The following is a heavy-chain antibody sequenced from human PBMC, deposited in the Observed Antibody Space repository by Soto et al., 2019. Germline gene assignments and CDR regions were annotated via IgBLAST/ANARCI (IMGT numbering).Heavy chain of an antibody. CDR1: GFNFSSYG. CDR3: AKGLIAEACYYYYRNDD. J-gene: IGHJ6*02. V-gene: IGHV3-30*18. D-gene: IGHD2-21*01. Sequence: ALRLSCAASGFNFSSYGMHWVRQAPGKGLEWVAVISYDGSNKYYADSVKGRFTISRDNSKNTLYLQMNSLRAEDTAVYYCAKGLIAEACYYYYRNDDCGQ. CDR2: ISYDGSNK.